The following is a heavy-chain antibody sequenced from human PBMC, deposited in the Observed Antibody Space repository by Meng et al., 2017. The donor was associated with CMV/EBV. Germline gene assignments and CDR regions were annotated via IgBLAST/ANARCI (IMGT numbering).Heavy chain of an antibody. CDR1: GFTFDDYG. CDR2: INWNGGST. V-gene: IGHV3-20*04. CDR3: ARGGIAARRGMDV. D-gene: IGHD6-6*01. J-gene: IGHJ6*02. Sequence: GESLKISCAASGFTFDDYGMSWVRQAPGKGLEWVSGINWNGGSTGYADSVKGRFTISRDNAKNSLYLQMTSLRAEDTALYYRARGGIAARRGMDVWGQGTTVTVSS.